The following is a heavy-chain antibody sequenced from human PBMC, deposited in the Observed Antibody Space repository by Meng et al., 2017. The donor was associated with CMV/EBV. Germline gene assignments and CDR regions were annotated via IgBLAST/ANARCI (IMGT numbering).Heavy chain of an antibody. Sequence: VRVWHAGHVGKKPGASLKVSCKASGYPFTSYGISWVRQAPGQGLEWMGWISAYNGNTNYAQKLQGRVTMTTDTSKSTAYMELRSLRSDDTAVYYCARDPAWSVITPRRGFDYWGQGTLVTVSS. CDR2: ISAYNGNT. V-gene: IGHV1-18*01. D-gene: IGHD2-15*01. CDR1: GYPFTSYG. CDR3: ARDPAWSVITPRRGFDY. J-gene: IGHJ4*02.